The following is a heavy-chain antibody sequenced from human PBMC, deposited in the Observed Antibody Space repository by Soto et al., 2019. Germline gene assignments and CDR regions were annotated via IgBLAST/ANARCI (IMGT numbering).Heavy chain of an antibody. CDR2: INAGNGNT. D-gene: IGHD2-15*01. J-gene: IGHJ6*03. V-gene: IGHV1-3*01. CDR1: GYTFTSYA. CDR3: ARDFIVVRVYYYMDV. Sequence: ASVKVSCKASGYTFTSYAIHWVRQAPGQRLEWMGWINAGNGNTKYSQKFQGRVTITRDTSASTAYMELSSLRSEDTAVYYCARDFIVVRVYYYMDVWGKGTTVTVS.